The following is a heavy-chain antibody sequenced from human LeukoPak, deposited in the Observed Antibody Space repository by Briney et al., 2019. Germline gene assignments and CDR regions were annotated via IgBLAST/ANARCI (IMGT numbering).Heavy chain of an antibody. CDR2: IYYSGNT. CDR3: ARRRTVSTTGRFDP. Sequence: SETLSLTCTVSGGSISRSSSYWGWIRQPPGKGLEGIASIYYSGNTYYNPSLKRRVNISVDTSKNQVSLKLSSVTAADTAVYYCARRRTVSTTGRFDPWGQGILVTVSS. D-gene: IGHD5/OR15-5a*01. V-gene: IGHV4-39*01. J-gene: IGHJ5*02. CDR1: GGSISRSSSY.